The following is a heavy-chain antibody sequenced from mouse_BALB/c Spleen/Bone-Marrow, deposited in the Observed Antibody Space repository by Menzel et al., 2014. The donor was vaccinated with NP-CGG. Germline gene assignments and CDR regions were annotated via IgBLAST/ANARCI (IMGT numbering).Heavy chain of an antibody. D-gene: IGHD2-2*01. Sequence: EVKLQESGGGLVKPGGSLKLSCAASGFTFSSYAMSWVRQTPEKRLEWVASISSGGSTYYPDSVKGRFTISRDNARNILYLQMSSLRSEDTAMYYCAREGDGYDPAWFAYWGQGTLVTVPA. V-gene: IGHV5-6-5*01. CDR3: AREGDGYDPAWFAY. J-gene: IGHJ3*01. CDR1: GFTFSSYA. CDR2: ISSGGST.